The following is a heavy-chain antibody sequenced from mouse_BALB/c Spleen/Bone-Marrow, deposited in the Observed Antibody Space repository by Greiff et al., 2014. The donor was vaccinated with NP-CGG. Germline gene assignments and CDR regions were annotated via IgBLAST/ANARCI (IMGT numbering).Heavy chain of an antibody. CDR3: ARGFITTVVPFAY. D-gene: IGHD1-1*01. CDR1: GYSITSGYY. Sequence: EVQLQQSGPGLVKPSQSLPLTCSVTGYSITSGYYWSWIRQFPGNKLEWMGYISYDGSNNYSPSLKNRISITRDTSKNQFFLKLNSVTTEDTATYYCARGFITTVVPFAYWGQGTLVTVSA. V-gene: IGHV3-6*02. J-gene: IGHJ3*01. CDR2: ISYDGSN.